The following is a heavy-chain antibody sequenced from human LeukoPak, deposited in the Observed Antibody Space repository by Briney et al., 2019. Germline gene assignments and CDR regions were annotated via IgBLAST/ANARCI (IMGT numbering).Heavy chain of an antibody. CDR1: GFTFSSYW. D-gene: IGHD3-3*01. CDR3: ARDVKYDFWSGYQGYYFDY. Sequence: GGSLRLSCAASGFTFSSYWMHWVRQAPGKGLVWVSRINSDGSSTSYADSVKGRFTISRDNAKNTLYLQMNSLRAEDTAVYYCARDVKYDFWSGYQGYYFDYWGQGTLVTVSS. V-gene: IGHV3-74*01. J-gene: IGHJ4*02. CDR2: INSDGSST.